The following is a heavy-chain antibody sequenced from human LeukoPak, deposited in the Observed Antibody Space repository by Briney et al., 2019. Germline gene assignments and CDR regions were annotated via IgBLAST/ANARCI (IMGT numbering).Heavy chain of an antibody. D-gene: IGHD3-9*01. J-gene: IGHJ4*02. CDR1: GLTVSRTY. V-gene: IGHV3-23*01. Sequence: GGSLRLSCAASGLTVSRTYLIWVRQAPGKGLEWVSAISGSGGSTYYADSVKGRFTISRDNSKNTLYLQMNSLRAEDTAVYYCAKVGDYDILTGYSYYFDYWGQGTLVTVSS. CDR2: ISGSGGST. CDR3: AKVGDYDILTGYSYYFDY.